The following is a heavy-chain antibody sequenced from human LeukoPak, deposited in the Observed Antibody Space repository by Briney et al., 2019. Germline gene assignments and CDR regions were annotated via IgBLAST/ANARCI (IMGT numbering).Heavy chain of an antibody. D-gene: IGHD3-22*01. CDR2: IYPGDSDT. V-gene: IGHV5-51*01. CDR1: GYSFTTYW. Sequence: GESLKISCKGSGYSFTTYWIGWVRQMPGKGLEWMGIIYPGDSDTRYSPSFQGQVTISADKSISTAYLQWSSLKASDTAMYYCARAGGRNYDSSGYYKYFDYWGQGTLVTVSS. CDR3: ARAGGRNYDSSGYYKYFDY. J-gene: IGHJ4*02.